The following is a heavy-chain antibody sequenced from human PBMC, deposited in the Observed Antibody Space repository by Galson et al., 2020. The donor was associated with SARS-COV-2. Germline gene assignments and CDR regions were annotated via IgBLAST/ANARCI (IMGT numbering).Heavy chain of an antibody. V-gene: IGHV3-66*01. CDR3: ARAVGGGGALPLFAD. CDR1: GFTVSSTY. D-gene: IGHD3-16*01. J-gene: IGHJ4*02. Sequence: GESLKISCAASGFTVSSTYMSWVRQAPGKGLEWVSVLYVGSTTYYADSVKGRFTISRDKSQNTLYLQMNSLRVEDTAVYYCARAVGGGGALPLFADWGQGTLVTVSS. CDR2: LYVGSTT.